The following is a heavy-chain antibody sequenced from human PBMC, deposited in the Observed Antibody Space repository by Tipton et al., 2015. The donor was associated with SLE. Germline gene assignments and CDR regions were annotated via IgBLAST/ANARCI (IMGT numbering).Heavy chain of an antibody. V-gene: IGHV3-15*01. CDR3: TTVVGAPGAEYFQH. CDR1: GFTFSNAW. D-gene: IGHD1-26*01. J-gene: IGHJ1*01. CDR2: IKSKTDGGTT. Sequence: SLRLSCAASGFTFSNAWMSWVRQAPGKGLEWVGRIKSKTDGGTTDYAAPVKGRFTISRDDSKNTLYLQMNSLKTEDTAVYYCTTVVGAPGAEYFQHWGQGTLVTVSS.